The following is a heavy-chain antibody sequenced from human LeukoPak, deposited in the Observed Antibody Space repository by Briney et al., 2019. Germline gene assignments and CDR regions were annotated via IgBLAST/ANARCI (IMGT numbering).Heavy chain of an antibody. CDR3: ARVVNYYYGMDV. V-gene: IGHV1-2*02. CDR1: GYTFTGYY. Sequence: ASVKVSCKASGYTFTGYYMHWVRQAPGQGLEWMGWINPNSGGTNYAKKFQGRVTMTRDTSISTAYMELSRLRSDDTAVYYCARVVNYYYGMDVWGQGTTVTVSS. J-gene: IGHJ6*02. CDR2: INPNSGGT. D-gene: IGHD2-2*01.